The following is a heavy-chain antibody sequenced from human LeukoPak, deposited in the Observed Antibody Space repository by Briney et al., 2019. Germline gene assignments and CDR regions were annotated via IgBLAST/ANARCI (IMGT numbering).Heavy chain of an antibody. V-gene: IGHV3-23*01. J-gene: IGHJ4*02. CDR2: IGSSGGGT. Sequence: GGSLRLSCEASGLTFNNYAMHWVRQSSGKGLEWVSGIGSSGGGTYYADSVKGRFTISRDNSKNTLYLQMNSLRAEDTAVYYCARDFHYYDSSGYPPDYWGQGTLVTVSS. CDR3: ARDFHYYDSSGYPPDY. CDR1: GLTFNNYA. D-gene: IGHD3-22*01.